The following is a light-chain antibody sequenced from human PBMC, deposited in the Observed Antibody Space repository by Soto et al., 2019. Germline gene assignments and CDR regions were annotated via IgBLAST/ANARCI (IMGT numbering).Light chain of an antibody. V-gene: IGKV1-39*01. CDR1: QSISSY. J-gene: IGKJ4*01. CDR3: QQSYSTPLT. CDR2: AAS. Sequence: DIQMTQSPSSLSASVGDSVTITCRASQSISSYLYWYQQKPGKAPKLLIYAASSLQSGVPSMFSGGGAGTDFTLTISSQQPEDFATYYCQQSYSTPLTFGGGTKVEIK.